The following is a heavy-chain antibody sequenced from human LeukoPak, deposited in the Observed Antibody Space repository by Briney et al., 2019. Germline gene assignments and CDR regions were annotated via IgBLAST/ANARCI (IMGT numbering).Heavy chain of an antibody. J-gene: IGHJ4*02. CDR3: AREYCSGGSCYEYY. CDR1: GYTFTSYA. D-gene: IGHD2-15*01. V-gene: IGHV7-4-1*02. CDR2: INTNTGNP. Sequence: HGASVKVSCKASGYTFTSYAMNWVRQAPGQGLEWMGWINTNTGNPTYAQGFTGRFVFSLDTSVSTAYLQISSLKAEDTAVYYCAREYCSGGSCYEYYWGQGTLVTVFS.